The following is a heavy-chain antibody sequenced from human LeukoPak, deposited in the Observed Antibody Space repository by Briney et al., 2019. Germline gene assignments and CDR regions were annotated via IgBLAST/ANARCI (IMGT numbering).Heavy chain of an antibody. CDR1: GYSINNYW. CDR3: ARQGTRFLEWLSPDP. J-gene: IGHJ5*02. Sequence: GESLKISCKGSGYSINNYWISWVRQMPGKGLEWMGRIDPSDSYTNYSPSFQGHVTISADKSISTAYLQWSSLKASDTAMYYCARQGTRFLEWLSPDPWGQGTLVTVSS. V-gene: IGHV5-10-1*01. CDR2: IDPSDSYT. D-gene: IGHD3-3*01.